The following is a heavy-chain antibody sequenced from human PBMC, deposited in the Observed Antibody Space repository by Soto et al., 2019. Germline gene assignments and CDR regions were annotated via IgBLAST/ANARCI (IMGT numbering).Heavy chain of an antibody. CDR3: AREKDRLQLGGNYYYGTDV. J-gene: IGHJ6*02. Sequence: QVQLVQSGGEVKKPGSSVTVSCKASGGTFGNSAISWVRQAPGQGLEWMGGIIPIFPPPDYAQKFQGRVTITADESTSTAYMELTSLRSEDTAVYYCAREKDRLQLGGNYYYGTDVWGQGTTVTVSS. CDR2: IIPIFPPP. V-gene: IGHV1-69*12. CDR1: GGTFGNSA. D-gene: IGHD5-12*01.